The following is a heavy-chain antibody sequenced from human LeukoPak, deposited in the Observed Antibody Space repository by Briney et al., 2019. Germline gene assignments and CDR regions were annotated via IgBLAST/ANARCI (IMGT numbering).Heavy chain of an antibody. V-gene: IGHV3-23*01. CDR3: AKQLGYCSDGSCYFPY. D-gene: IGHD2-15*01. Sequence: PGGSLRLSCAASGFIFSTYAMSWVRQAPGKGLEWVSAISNNGGYTYYAGSVQGRFTISRDNSKSTLCLQMNSLRAEDTAVYYCAKQLGYCSDGSCYFPYWGQGTLVTVSS. J-gene: IGHJ4*02. CDR1: GFIFSTYA. CDR2: ISNNGGYT.